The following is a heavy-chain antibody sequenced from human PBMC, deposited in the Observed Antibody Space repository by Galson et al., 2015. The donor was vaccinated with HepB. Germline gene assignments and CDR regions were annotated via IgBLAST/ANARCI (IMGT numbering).Heavy chain of an antibody. CDR3: AKDWASDVFYGMDV. CDR2: ISYDGSNK. Sequence: SLRLSCAASGFTFSSYGMHWVRQAPGKGLEWVAVISYDGSNKYYADSVKGRFTISRDNSKNTLYLQMNSLRAEDTAVYYCAKDWASDVFYGMDVWGQGTTVTVSS. V-gene: IGHV3-30*18. J-gene: IGHJ6*02. CDR1: GFTFSSYG. D-gene: IGHD3-10*02.